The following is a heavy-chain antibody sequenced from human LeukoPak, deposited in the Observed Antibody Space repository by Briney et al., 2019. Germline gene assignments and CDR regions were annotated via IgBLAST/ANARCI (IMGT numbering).Heavy chain of an antibody. CDR1: GDSFNNYA. J-gene: IGHJ6*03. V-gene: IGHV1-69*05. CDR2: SIPLFGTV. Sequence: GASVKVSCKASGDSFNNYAFNWVRQAPGQGPEWMGGSIPLFGTVKAAQKFQGRFTITTDESTSTAYMELSSLTSEDTAVYYCARGGRPLGYFYMDVWGKGTTVTVSS. CDR3: ARGGRPLGYFYMDV.